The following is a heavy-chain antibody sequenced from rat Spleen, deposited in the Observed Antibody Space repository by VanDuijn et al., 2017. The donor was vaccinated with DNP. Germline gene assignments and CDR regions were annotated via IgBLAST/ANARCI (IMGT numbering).Heavy chain of an antibody. D-gene: IGHD1-1*01. CDR2: ITYDGGST. J-gene: IGHJ3*01. Sequence: EVHLVESGGGLVQPGRSLKLSCAASGFTFSDYYMAWVRQAPTKGLEWVAYITYDGGSTYYRDSVKGRFTISRDNAKSTLNLQMNSLRSEDMATYYCARPMDYYSGGFAYWGQGTLVTVSS. V-gene: IGHV5-22*01. CDR3: ARPMDYYSGGFAY. CDR1: GFTFSDYY.